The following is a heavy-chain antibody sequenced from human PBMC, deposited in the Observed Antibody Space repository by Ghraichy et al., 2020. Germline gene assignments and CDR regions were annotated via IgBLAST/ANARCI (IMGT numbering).Heavy chain of an antibody. CDR3: AHSHYYGFFGAFDI. D-gene: IGHD3-10*01. CDR1: GFSLSTSGVG. J-gene: IGHJ3*02. V-gene: IGHV2-5*01. CDR2: IYWNDDK. Sequence: SGPTLVKPTQTLTLTCTFSGFSLSTSGVGVGWIRQPPGKALEWLALIYWNDDKRYSPSLKSRLTITKDTSENQVVLTMTNMDPVDTGTYYCAHSHYYGFFGAFDIWGQGTMVTVSS.